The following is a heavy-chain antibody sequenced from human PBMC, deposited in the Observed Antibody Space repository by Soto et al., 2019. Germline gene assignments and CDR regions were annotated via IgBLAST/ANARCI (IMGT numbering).Heavy chain of an antibody. J-gene: IGHJ5*02. V-gene: IGHV3-30-3*01. CDR3: ARGLYGANWFDP. D-gene: IGHD4-17*01. Sequence: GGSQRLSCAASGFTFSSYAMHWVRQAPGKGLEWVAVISYDGSNKYYADSVKGRFTISRDNSKNTLYLQMNSLRAEDTAVYYCARGLYGANWFDPWGQGTLVTVSS. CDR1: GFTFSSYA. CDR2: ISYDGSNK.